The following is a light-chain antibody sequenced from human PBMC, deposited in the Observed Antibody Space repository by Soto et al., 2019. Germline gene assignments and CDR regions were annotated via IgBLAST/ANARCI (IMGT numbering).Light chain of an antibody. CDR1: QTISSW. Sequence: DIQMPQSPSTLSGSVGDRVTITCRASQTISSWLAWYQQKPGKAPKLLIYKASTLKSGVPSRFSGSGSGTEFTLSISGLQPDDFATYYCQQYNPYSPWTFGQGTKVDNK. J-gene: IGKJ1*01. V-gene: IGKV1-5*03. CDR2: KAS. CDR3: QQYNPYSPWT.